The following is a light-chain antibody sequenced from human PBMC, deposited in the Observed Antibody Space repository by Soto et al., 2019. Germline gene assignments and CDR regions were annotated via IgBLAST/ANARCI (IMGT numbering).Light chain of an antibody. CDR3: QQYGRSPPSWT. CDR2: DAS. J-gene: IGKJ1*01. Sequence: EIVLTQSPGTLSLSPGERATLSCRASQSVTSSYLAWYQQKPGQPPRLLISDASSRATGIPDRFSGSGSGTDFTLTISSLEPEDFAVYYCQQYGRSPPSWTFGQGTKVDI. V-gene: IGKV3-20*01. CDR1: QSVTSSY.